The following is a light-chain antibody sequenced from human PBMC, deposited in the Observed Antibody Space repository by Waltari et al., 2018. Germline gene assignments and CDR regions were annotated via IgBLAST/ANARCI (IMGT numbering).Light chain of an antibody. Sequence: SSELTQDPAVSVALGQTVRITCQGDGLRISYASWYQQRPGQAPILVIYGKDNRPSGIPDRFSGSSSGTTASLTITGAQAEDEADYYCNSRDSSGDQPVIFGGGTKLTVL. J-gene: IGLJ2*01. CDR1: GLRISY. CDR3: NSRDSSGDQPVI. CDR2: GKD. V-gene: IGLV3-19*01.